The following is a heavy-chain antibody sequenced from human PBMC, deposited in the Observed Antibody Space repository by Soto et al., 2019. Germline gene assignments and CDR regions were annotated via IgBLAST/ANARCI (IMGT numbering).Heavy chain of an antibody. Sequence: SETLSLTCTVSGGSISIYYWSWIRQPPGKGLEWIGYIFYSGNTNYNPSLKSRVTMSVDTSKNQFSLKLNFVTAADTAVYYCARHQRLLRFVEWLPNFDYWGQGTLVTVSS. J-gene: IGHJ4*02. D-gene: IGHD3-3*01. V-gene: IGHV4-59*08. CDR1: GGSISIYY. CDR2: IFYSGNT. CDR3: ARHQRLLRFVEWLPNFDY.